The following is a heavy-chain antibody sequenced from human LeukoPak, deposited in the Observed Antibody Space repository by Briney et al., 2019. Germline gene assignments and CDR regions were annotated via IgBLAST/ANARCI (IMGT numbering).Heavy chain of an antibody. D-gene: IGHD4-11*01. CDR3: ARGHSNYGDYFDY. CDR1: GFTFSSYS. Sequence: GGSLRLSCAASGFTFSSYSMNWVRQAPGKRLEWVSSISSSSSYIYYADSVKGRFTISRDNAKSSLSLQMNSLRAEDTAVYYCARGHSNYGDYFDYWGQGTLVTVSS. CDR2: ISSSSSYI. J-gene: IGHJ4*02. V-gene: IGHV3-21*01.